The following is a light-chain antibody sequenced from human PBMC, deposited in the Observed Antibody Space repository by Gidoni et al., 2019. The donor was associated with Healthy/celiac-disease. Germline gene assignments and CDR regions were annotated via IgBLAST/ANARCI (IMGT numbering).Light chain of an antibody. CDR2: DAF. J-gene: IGKJ3*01. V-gene: IGKV1-33*01. CDR1: QDISNY. CDR3: QQYDNLIFT. Sequence: DIQMTQSPSSLSASVGDRVTITCPASQDISNYLNWYQQKPGKAPKLLIYDAFNLETGVPSRFSGSGSETDFTFTSSSLQHEDIETYYCQQYDNLIFTFXPXTRVDIK.